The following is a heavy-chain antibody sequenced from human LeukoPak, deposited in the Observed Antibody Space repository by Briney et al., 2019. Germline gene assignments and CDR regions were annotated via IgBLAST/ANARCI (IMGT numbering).Heavy chain of an antibody. J-gene: IGHJ6*02. CDR1: GYTFTSYG. Sequence: ASVKVSCKASGYTFTSYGISWVRQTPGQGLEWMGWISAYNGNTNYAQKLQGRVTMTTDTSTSTAYRELRSLRSDVSAVYYCARVPSSAARGGYYYCGMDVWGQGTTVTVSS. D-gene: IGHD2-2*01. CDR3: ARVPSSAARGGYYYCGMDV. V-gene: IGHV1-18*01. CDR2: ISAYNGNT.